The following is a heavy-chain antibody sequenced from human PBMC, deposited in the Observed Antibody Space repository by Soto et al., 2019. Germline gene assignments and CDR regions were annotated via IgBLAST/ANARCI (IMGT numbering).Heavy chain of an antibody. J-gene: IGHJ6*03. CDR2: INHSGST. CDR3: ARGVNYYYYMDV. Sequence: SETLSLTCAVYGGSFSGYYWSWIRQSPGKGLEWIGEINHSGSTNDNPSLKSRVTISVDTSKNQFSLKLSSVTAADTAVYYCARGVNYYYYMDVWGKGTTVTV. CDR1: GGSFSGYY. D-gene: IGHD3-16*02. V-gene: IGHV4-34*01.